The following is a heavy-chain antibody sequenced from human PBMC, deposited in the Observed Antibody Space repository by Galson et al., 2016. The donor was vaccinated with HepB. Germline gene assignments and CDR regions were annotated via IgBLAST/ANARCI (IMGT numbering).Heavy chain of an antibody. CDR1: GFTFSSYA. D-gene: IGHD6-6*01. J-gene: IGHJ4*02. Sequence: SLRLSCAASGFTFSSYAMHWVRQAPGKGLEWVAVISYDGSNKHYADSVKGRFTISRDNSKNTLYLQMKSLRAEDTAVYYCARVQAARREVDYWGQGTLVTVSS. CDR2: ISYDGSNK. CDR3: ARVQAARREVDY. V-gene: IGHV3-30-3*01.